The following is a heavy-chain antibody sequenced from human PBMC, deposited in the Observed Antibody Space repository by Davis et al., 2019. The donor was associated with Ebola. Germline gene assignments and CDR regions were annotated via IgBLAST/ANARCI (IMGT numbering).Heavy chain of an antibody. V-gene: IGHV1-46*01. CDR2: IRSTGGIT. D-gene: IGHD3-10*01. J-gene: IGHJ3*02. CDR1: IHTSVSYY. CDR3: ARETDYGSGSHFRDGFDI. Sequence: ASVKVSCKASIHTSVSYYMHWVRQAPGQGLEWMGVIRSTGGITSYTQKFQGRLTLTRDMSTSTVYMEVSSLTSEDTALYFCARETDYGSGSHFRDGFDIWGQGTMVTVSS.